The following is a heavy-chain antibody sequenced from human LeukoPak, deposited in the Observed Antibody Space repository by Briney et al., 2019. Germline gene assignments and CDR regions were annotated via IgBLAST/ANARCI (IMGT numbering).Heavy chain of an antibody. CDR2: INHSGST. CDR3: ASQNRAYCSGGSCYSGFYYYYYMDV. Sequence: PSETLSLTCAVYGGSFSGYYWSWIRQPPGKGLEWIGEINHSGSTNYNPSLKRRVTISVDTSKNQFSLKLSSVTAADTAVYYCASQNRAYCSGGSCYSGFYYYYYMDVWGKGTTVTVSS. V-gene: IGHV4-34*01. CDR1: GGSFSGYY. J-gene: IGHJ6*03. D-gene: IGHD2-15*01.